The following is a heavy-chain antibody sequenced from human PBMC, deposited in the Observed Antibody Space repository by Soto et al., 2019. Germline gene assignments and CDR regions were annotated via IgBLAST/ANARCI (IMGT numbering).Heavy chain of an antibody. CDR2: TYYRSKWYN. D-gene: IGHD1-26*01. CDR3: AREGGNRYYYYGMDV. Sequence: SQMLSLARDSSVESVSSNIAAWNWIRKSTSRGLEWLGRTYYRSKWYNDYAVSVKSRITIHPDTSKNQFSLQLNSVTPEDTAVYYCAREGGNRYYYYGMDVWGKGTTVTAPQ. V-gene: IGHV6-1*01. CDR1: VESVSSNIAA. J-gene: IGHJ6*04.